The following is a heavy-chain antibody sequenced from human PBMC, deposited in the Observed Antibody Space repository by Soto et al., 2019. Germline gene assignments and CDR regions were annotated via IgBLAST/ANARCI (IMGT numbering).Heavy chain of an antibody. D-gene: IGHD6-13*01. CDR3: VRDHLRKAAPGSLFDY. Sequence: QVQLEESGGGVAQPGRSLRLSCTASGFTFRSYAMNWVRQTPGKGLEWVAVIWNDGSHKDYADSVKGRFTISRDNSRNTVYLQMDSLRAEDTAVYYCVRDHLRKAAPGSLFDYWGQGSLVIVSS. CDR2: IWNDGSHK. V-gene: IGHV3-33*01. J-gene: IGHJ4*02. CDR1: GFTFRSYA.